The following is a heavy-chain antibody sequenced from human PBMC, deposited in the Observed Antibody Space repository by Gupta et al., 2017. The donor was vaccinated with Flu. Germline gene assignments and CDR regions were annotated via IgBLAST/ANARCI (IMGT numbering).Heavy chain of an antibody. J-gene: IGHJ3*01. CDR3: VREGANCTGTQCSIYSAFDV. D-gene: IGHD1-1*01. CDR1: YV. Sequence: YVIHWVRQAPGKGLEWVAFTSYDGSFTYYSESVRGRCILSRDNSKDIVTLQLSSVTSGDTALYYCVREGANCTGTQCSIYSAFDVWGTGTMVSVSS. CDR2: TSYDGSFT. V-gene: IGHV3-30*07.